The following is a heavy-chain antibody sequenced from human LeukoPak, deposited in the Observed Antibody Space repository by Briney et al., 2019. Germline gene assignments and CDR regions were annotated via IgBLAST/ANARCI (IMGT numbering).Heavy chain of an antibody. CDR1: AFTVSGNY. J-gene: IGHJ4*01. V-gene: IGHV3-53*01. Sequence: GGSLRLSCSASAFTVSGNYMSWVRQAPGKGLEWVSAIYSAGNTYYADSVKGRFTISRDNSKNTLYLQMNSLRAEDTAVYYCASSYCGGTLCYDHYWGHGTLVTVSS. CDR3: ASSYCGGTLCYDHY. D-gene: IGHD2-21*01. CDR2: IYSAGNT.